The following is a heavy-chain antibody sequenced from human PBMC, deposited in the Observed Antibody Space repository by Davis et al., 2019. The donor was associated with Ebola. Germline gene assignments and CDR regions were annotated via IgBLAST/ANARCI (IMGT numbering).Heavy chain of an antibody. D-gene: IGHD3-22*01. CDR1: GFSLSNARMG. Sequence: SGPTLVKPTETLTLTYTVSGFSLSNARMGVSWIRQPPGKALEWLAHIFSNDEKSYSTSLKSRLTISKDTSKSQVVLTMTNMDPVDTATYYCARISATYYYDSSGYYLVYCFDYWGQGTLVTVSS. CDR3: ARISATYYYDSSGYYLVYCFDY. CDR2: IFSNDEK. V-gene: IGHV2-26*01. J-gene: IGHJ4*02.